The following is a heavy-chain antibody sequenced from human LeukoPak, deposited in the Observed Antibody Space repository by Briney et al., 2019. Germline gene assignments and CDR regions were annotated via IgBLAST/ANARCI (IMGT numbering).Heavy chain of an antibody. Sequence: SETLSLTCAVYGGSFSGYYWSWIRQPPGKGLEWIGEINHSGSTNYNPSLKSRVTIPVDTSKNQFSLKLSSVTAADTAVYYCARGLLFLDYWGQGTLVTVSS. J-gene: IGHJ4*02. CDR3: ARGLLFLDY. V-gene: IGHV4-34*01. CDR1: GGSFSGYY. CDR2: INHSGST.